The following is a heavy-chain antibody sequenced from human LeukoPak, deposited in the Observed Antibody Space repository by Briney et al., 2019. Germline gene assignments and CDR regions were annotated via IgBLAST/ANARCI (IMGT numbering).Heavy chain of an antibody. J-gene: IGHJ6*02. D-gene: IGHD1-1*01. CDR1: GGTFSSYA. Sequence: GASVKVSCKDSGGTFSSYAISWVRQAPGQGLEWMGGIIPIFGTANYAQKFQGRVTITADESTSTAYMELSSLRSEDTAVYYCARTPFDWNARHYYGMDVWGQGTTVTVSS. V-gene: IGHV1-69*13. CDR2: IIPIFGTA. CDR3: ARTPFDWNARHYYGMDV.